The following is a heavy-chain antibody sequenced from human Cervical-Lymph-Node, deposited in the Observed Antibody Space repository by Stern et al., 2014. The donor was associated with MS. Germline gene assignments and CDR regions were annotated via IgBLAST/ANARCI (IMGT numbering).Heavy chain of an antibody. D-gene: IGHD4-11*01. CDR1: GYTFTTFA. CDR3: ARYYNDYPFDY. V-gene: IGHV7-4-1*02. J-gene: IGHJ4*02. CDR2: INTNTGNS. Sequence: VQLVESGSELKKPGASVKVSCKASGYTFTTFAMTWVRQDPGHGLEWMVWINTNTGNSTYAQGFTGLFVFSLDTSVSTAYLQISSLKAEDTAVYYCARYYNDYPFDYWGQGTLVTVSS.